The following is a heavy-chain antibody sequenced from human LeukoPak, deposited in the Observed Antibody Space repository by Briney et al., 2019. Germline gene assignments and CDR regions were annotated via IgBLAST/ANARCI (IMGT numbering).Heavy chain of an antibody. V-gene: IGHV3-53*04. J-gene: IGHJ6*02. D-gene: IGHD6-13*01. CDR1: GFTVSGNY. CDR3: ARDGKVGKAAAGNGYYYGMDV. Sequence: AGGSLRLSCAASGFTVSGNYMSWVRQAPGKGLEWVSVIYSGGSTYYADSVKGRFTISRHNSKNTLYLQMNSLRAEDTAVYYCARDGKVGKAAAGNGYYYGMDVWGQGTTVTVSS. CDR2: IYSGGST.